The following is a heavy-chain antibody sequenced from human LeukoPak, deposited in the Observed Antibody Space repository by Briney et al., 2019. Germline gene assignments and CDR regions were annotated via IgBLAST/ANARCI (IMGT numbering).Heavy chain of an antibody. Sequence: SETLSLTCTVSGGSISSYYWSWIRQPPGKGLEWIGYIYYSGSTNYNPSLKSRVTISVDTSKNQFSLKLSSVTAADTAVYYCARSYYGSGSCLQGYSFDPWGQGTLVTVSS. D-gene: IGHD3-10*01. V-gene: IGHV4-59*01. J-gene: IGHJ5*02. CDR3: ARSYYGSGSCLQGYSFDP. CDR2: IYYSGST. CDR1: GGSISSYY.